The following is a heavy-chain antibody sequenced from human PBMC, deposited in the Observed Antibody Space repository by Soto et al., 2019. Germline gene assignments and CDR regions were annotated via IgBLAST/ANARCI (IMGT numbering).Heavy chain of an antibody. CDR2: ISAYNGNT. CDR1: GYTFTSYG. D-gene: IGHD2-15*01. V-gene: IGHV1-18*01. Sequence: QVQLVQSGAEVKKPGASVKVSCKASGYTFTSYGISWVRQAPGQGLEWMGWISAYNGNTNYAQKRQARVTMTTDTHTSTDYMELRSLRSDDTAVYYCARVVSYCSGGSCYFRSAFDIWGQGTMVTVSS. J-gene: IGHJ3*02. CDR3: ARVVSYCSGGSCYFRSAFDI.